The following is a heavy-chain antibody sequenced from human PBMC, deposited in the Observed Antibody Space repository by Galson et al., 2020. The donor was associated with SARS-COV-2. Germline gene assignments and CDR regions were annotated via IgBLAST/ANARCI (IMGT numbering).Heavy chain of an antibody. CDR3: ARLAEGRRCSEDY. Sequence: AETLSLSCAVSVGSVSSHYRSWIRQAPGKGLEWLAYISNDGSTTYNPSLKSRVTISIDTSKNPLYLRLTSVTAADTALYYCARLAEGRRCSEDYWGQGTRLSVCS. J-gene: IGHJ4*02. CDR1: VGSVSSHY. V-gene: IGHV4-59*08. CDR2: ISNDGST.